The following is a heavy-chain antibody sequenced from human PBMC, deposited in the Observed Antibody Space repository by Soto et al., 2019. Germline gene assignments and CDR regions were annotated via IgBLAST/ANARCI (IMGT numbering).Heavy chain of an antibody. CDR1: GGSVSDGGYY. CDR3: AIDLGAGPAFYGSSP. J-gene: IGHJ5*02. CDR2: IYYSGST. V-gene: IGHV4-31*03. D-gene: IGHD3-10*01. Sequence: QVQLQESGPGLVKPSQTLSLTCTVSGGSVSDGGYYWSWIRQHPGKGLEWLGTIYYSGSTHYNPSLKSRCSISLAMSKNEFSLKLSAVTAAVTATYDYAIDLGAGPAFYGSSPWGQRTRVTVSS.